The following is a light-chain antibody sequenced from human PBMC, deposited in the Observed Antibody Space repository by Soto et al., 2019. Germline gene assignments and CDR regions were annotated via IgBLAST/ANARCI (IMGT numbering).Light chain of an antibody. Sequence: DIVMTQSPDSLAVSLGERATINCKSSQSVLYSSNNKNYLAWYQQKPGQPPQLLISWASTRESGVPDRFTGSGSGTDFTLTISSLQAEDVAVYYCQQYYGTWTFGQGTRVEIK. CDR3: QQYYGTWT. V-gene: IGKV4-1*01. CDR2: WAS. J-gene: IGKJ1*01. CDR1: QSVLYSSNNKNY.